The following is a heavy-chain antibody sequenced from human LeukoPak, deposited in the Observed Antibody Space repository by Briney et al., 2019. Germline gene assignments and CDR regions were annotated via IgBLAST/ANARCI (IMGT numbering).Heavy chain of an antibody. D-gene: IGHD1-1*01. CDR2: IYYSGST. V-gene: IGHV4-30-4*01. CDR1: GVSVSSGSYY. Sequence: SETLSLTCTVSGVSVSSGSYYWSWIRQPPGKGLEWIGYIYYSGSTYYNPSLKSRVTISVDTSKNQFSLKLSSVTAADTAVYYCARETAGSDDFDYWGQGTLVTVSS. CDR3: ARETAGSDDFDY. J-gene: IGHJ4*02.